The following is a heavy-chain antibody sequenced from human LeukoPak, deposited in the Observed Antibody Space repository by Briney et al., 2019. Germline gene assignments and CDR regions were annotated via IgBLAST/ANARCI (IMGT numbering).Heavy chain of an antibody. CDR2: ISYDGSNK. Sequence: GGSLRLSCAASGFTFSSYGMHWVRQAPGKGLEWVAVISYDGSNKYYADSVKGRFTISRDNSKNTLYLQMNSLRAEDTAVYYCAKVLARWELLPGDYWGQGTLVTVSS. J-gene: IGHJ4*02. D-gene: IGHD1-26*01. CDR1: GFTFSSYG. V-gene: IGHV3-30*18. CDR3: AKVLARWELLPGDY.